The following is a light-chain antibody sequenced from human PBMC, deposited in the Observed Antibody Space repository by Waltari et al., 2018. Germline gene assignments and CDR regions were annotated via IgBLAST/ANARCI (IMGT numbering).Light chain of an antibody. CDR1: SSDVGGYDY. CDR3: CAYAGDFL. CDR2: DVD. Sequence: QPALTQPRSVSGSPGQSVTISCTGRSSDVGGYDYVSWYRQYPGTAPKLILHDVDKQPSGVPDRFSGSKSGNTASLTISGLQAEDEADYYCCAYAGDFLFGGGTKLTVL. V-gene: IGLV2-11*01. J-gene: IGLJ2*01.